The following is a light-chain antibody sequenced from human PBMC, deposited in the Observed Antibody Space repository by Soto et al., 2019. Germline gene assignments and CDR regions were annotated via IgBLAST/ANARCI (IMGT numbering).Light chain of an antibody. V-gene: IGKV3-15*01. J-gene: IGKJ4*01. CDR2: DTS. CDR3: QKCKVAPFT. CDR1: QGIGDT. Sequence: EIVMTQSPATLSVSPGERATLSCRASQGIGDTLAWYQQKPGQTPRLLIYDTSIRATGVPARFSGSRSGAEFTLTISSLQPEDVATYYCQKCKVAPFTFGGGTKVDIK.